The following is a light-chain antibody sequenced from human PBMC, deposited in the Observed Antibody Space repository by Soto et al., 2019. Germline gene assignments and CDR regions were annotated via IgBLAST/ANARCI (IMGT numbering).Light chain of an antibody. Sequence: EIVMTQSPATLSVSPGERATLSCRASQSVSSNLAWYQQKPGQAPRLLIYGAFTRATGIPARFSGSGSGTDFTLTISSLQSEYFAVYYCQQYKNWPPLTFGGGTKVEIK. CDR2: GAF. CDR3: QQYKNWPPLT. V-gene: IGKV3-15*01. J-gene: IGKJ4*01. CDR1: QSVSSN.